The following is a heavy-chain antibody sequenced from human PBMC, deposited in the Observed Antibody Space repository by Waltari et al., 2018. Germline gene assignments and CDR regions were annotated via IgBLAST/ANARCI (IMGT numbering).Heavy chain of an antibody. Sequence: QLQLQESGPGLVKPSETLSLTCTVSGGSISSSSYYWGWIHQPTGWGMEWIASIYYSEYTYYNPCRKGRVPICVETSKKQYTLKRSSVTAADTAVYDWARAMGSSGHFDYWGQGTLVTVSS. CDR2: IYYSEYT. V-gene: IGHV4-39*01. CDR3: ARAMGSSGHFDY. CDR1: GGSISSSSYY. J-gene: IGHJ4*02. D-gene: IGHD3-22*01.